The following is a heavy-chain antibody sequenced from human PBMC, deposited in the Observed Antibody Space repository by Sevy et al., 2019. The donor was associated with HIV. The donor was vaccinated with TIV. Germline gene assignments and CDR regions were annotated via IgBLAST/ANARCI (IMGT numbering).Heavy chain of an antibody. Sequence: GGSLRLSCAASGFTFSSYWMNWVRQAPGKGLEWVANIKQDGSEKYYVDSVKGRFTSSRDNAKNSMHLKMNSLGAEDTAVYYCARALAAAASYWGQGTLVTVSS. V-gene: IGHV3-7*01. CDR1: GFTFSSYW. J-gene: IGHJ4*02. CDR3: ARALAAAASY. D-gene: IGHD6-25*01. CDR2: IKQDGSEK.